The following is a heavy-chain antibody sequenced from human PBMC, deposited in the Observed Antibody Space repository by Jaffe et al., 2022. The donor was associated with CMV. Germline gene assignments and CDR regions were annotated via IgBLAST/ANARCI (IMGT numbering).Heavy chain of an antibody. V-gene: IGHV4-34*01. J-gene: IGHJ6*02. CDR1: GGSFSGYY. D-gene: IGHD4-17*01. Sequence: QVQLQQWGAGLLKPSETLSLTCAVYGGSFSGYYWSWIRQPPGKGLEWIGEINHSGSTNYNPSLKSRVTISVDTSKNQFSLKLSSVTAADTAVYYCARGVPPKTVTPLYYYYYGMDVWGQGTTVTVSS. CDR3: ARGVPPKTVTPLYYYYYGMDV. CDR2: INHSGST.